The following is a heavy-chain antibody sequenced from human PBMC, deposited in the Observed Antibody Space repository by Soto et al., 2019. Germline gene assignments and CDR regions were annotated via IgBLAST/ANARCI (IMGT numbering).Heavy chain of an antibody. J-gene: IGHJ4*02. CDR1: GFTFSSYA. CDR3: AKAVFDSSGTPFAY. Sequence: GGSLRLSCAASGFTFSSYAMSWVRQAPGKGLEWVSAISGSGGSTYYADSVKGRFTISRDNSKNTLYLQMNSLRAEDTAVYYCAKAVFDSSGTPFAYWGQGTLVTAPQ. D-gene: IGHD3-22*01. V-gene: IGHV3-23*01. CDR2: ISGSGGST.